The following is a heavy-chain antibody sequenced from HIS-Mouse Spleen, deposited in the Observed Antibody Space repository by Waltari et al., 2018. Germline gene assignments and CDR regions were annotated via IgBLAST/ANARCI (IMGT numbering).Heavy chain of an antibody. Sequence: QVQLQQWGAGLLKPSEPLSLTCAVYGGSFSGYYWRWIRQPPGKGLEWIGEINHSGSTNYNPSRKSRVTISVDTSKNQFSLKLSSVTAADTAVYYCARLRGDFWSGYYDFDIWGQGTMVTVSS. V-gene: IGHV4-34*01. CDR3: ARLRGDFWSGYYDFDI. CDR2: INHSGST. CDR1: GGSFSGYY. J-gene: IGHJ3*02. D-gene: IGHD3-3*01.